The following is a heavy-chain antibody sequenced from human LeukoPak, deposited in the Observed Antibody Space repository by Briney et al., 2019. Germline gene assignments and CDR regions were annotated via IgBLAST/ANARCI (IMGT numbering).Heavy chain of an antibody. CDR1: GGSISSYY. Sequence: SETLSLTCTVSGGSISSYYWSWIRQPPGKGLEWIGYIYHSGSTNYNPSLKSRVTISVDTSKNQFSLKLTSVTAADTAVYFCARGGYYGSGNDFRFDPWGQGTLVTVSS. CDR2: IYHSGST. CDR3: ARGGYYGSGNDFRFDP. D-gene: IGHD3-10*01. J-gene: IGHJ5*02. V-gene: IGHV4-59*01.